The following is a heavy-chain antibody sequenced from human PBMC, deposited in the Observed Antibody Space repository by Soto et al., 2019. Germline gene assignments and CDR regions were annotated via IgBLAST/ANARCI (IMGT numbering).Heavy chain of an antibody. CDR3: ARGGRGYCSNGLGRPRGWFDS. Sequence: SENLSITCTVAEGCISSGDYYCALIRQPTGKGLEWIRYIYYSGSTYYNPSLKSRVTISVDTSKNQFSLKLSSVTAADTAVYYCARGGRGYCSNGLGRPRGWFDSRGQGTPVPVSA. D-gene: IGHD2-8*01. J-gene: IGHJ5*01. V-gene: IGHV4-30-4*01. CDR2: IYYSGST. CDR1: EGCISSGDYY.